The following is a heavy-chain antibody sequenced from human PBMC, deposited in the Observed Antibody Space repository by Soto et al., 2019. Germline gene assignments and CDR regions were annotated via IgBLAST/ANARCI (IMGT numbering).Heavy chain of an antibody. CDR1: GGSVSSGSYY. D-gene: IGHD3-3*01. CDR3: ARGVTYYDFWSGYYFDY. Sequence: SETLSLTCTVSGGSVSSGSYYWSWIRQPPGKGLEWIGYTYYSGSTNYNPSLKSRVTISVDTSKNQFSLKLSSVTAADTAVYYCARGVTYYDFWSGYYFDYWGQGTLVTVSS. CDR2: TYYSGST. V-gene: IGHV4-61*01. J-gene: IGHJ4*02.